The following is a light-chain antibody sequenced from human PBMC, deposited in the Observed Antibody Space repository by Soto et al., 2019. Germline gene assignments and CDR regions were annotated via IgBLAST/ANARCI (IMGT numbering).Light chain of an antibody. CDR3: QQYGSSALT. J-gene: IGKJ4*01. Sequence: EIVLTQSPGTLSLSPGERATLSCRASQSVSSIYLAWYQQKPGQAPRLFIYGASSRPTGIPDRFSGSGSGTDFTLTISRLEPEDFAVYYCQQYGSSALTFGGGTKVDIK. CDR2: GAS. V-gene: IGKV3-20*01. CDR1: QSVSSIY.